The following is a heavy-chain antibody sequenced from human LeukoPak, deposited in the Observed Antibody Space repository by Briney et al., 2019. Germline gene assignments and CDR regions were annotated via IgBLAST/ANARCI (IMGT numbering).Heavy chain of an antibody. J-gene: IGHJ4*02. Sequence: SETLSLTCTVSGGSIGSSSYYWGWIRQPPGKGLEWIGSIYYSGSTYYNPSLKSRVTISVDTSKNQFSLKLSSVTAADTAVYYCARILMTYYYGSGSYSLDYFDYWGQGTLVTVSS. CDR2: IYYSGST. V-gene: IGHV4-39*01. CDR1: GGSIGSSSYY. CDR3: ARILMTYYYGSGSYSLDYFDY. D-gene: IGHD3-10*01.